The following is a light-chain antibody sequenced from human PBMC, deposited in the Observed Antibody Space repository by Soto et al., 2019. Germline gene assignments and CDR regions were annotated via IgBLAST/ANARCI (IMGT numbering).Light chain of an antibody. CDR3: QHDGDSPPFT. J-gene: IGKJ3*01. Sequence: EVVLTQSPGTLSLSPGERATLSCSTSQSISSTYLAWYQQKPGQAPRLLMSGTSRRATGIPDRFSGSASGSDFTLSISTLEPEDFAVYYCQHDGDSPPFTFGRGTNVDGK. CDR2: GTS. CDR1: QSISSTY. V-gene: IGKV3-20*01.